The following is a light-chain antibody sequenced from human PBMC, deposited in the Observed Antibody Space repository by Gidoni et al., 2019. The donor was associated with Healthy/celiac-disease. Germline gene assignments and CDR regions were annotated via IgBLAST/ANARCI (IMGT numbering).Light chain of an antibody. CDR2: AAS. J-gene: IGKJ1*01. Sequence: DIQLTQSPSSLSASVGDRVTITCRASQSISSHLNWYQQKPGNAPKLLIYAASSLQSWVPSRFSGSGSGTDFTLTISSLQPEDFATYYCQQSYSTPRTFGQGTKVEIK. CDR3: QQSYSTPRT. CDR1: QSISSH. V-gene: IGKV1-39*01.